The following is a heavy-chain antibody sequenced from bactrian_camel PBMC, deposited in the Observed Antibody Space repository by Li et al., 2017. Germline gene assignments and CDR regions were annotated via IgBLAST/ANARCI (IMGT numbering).Heavy chain of an antibody. CDR1: GFTSHACS. D-gene: IGHD2*01. CDR2: ISPDGTT. Sequence: HVQLVESGGGSVQAGESLRLSCTAPGFTSHACSMDWYRQAEGKQREWVSAISPDGTTKLADSVKGRFTASLDSASNTASLQMNNLRPEDTALYYCAAGWKGGSCDYRYKGQGTQVTVS. J-gene: IGHJ4*01. V-gene: IGHV3S53*01.